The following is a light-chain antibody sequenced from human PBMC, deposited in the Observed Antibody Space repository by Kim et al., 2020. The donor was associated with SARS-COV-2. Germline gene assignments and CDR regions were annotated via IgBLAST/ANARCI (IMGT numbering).Light chain of an antibody. CDR1: ESISRY. J-gene: IGKJ1*01. CDR2: QAS. Sequence: DIQMTQSPSTLSASVGDRVTITCRASESISRYLAWYQQKPGKAPKLLIYQASVLETGVPSRFSGSRSGTEFTLTISSLQPDDFANYYCQQYNTNSRTFGHGTKVDIK. V-gene: IGKV1-5*03. CDR3: QQYNTNSRT.